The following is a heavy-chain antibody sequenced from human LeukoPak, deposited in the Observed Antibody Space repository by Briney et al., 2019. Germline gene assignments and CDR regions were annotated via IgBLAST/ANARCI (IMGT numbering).Heavy chain of an antibody. CDR3: ARQLSSGWIDY. Sequence: PSETLSLTCTVSGGSISSYYWSWIRQPPGKGLEWIGYIYYSGSTNYNPSLKSRVTISVDTSKNQFSLKLSSVTAADTAVYYCARQLSSGWIDYWGQGTLVTVSS. CDR2: IYYSGST. CDR1: GGSISSYY. V-gene: IGHV4-59*08. D-gene: IGHD6-19*01. J-gene: IGHJ4*02.